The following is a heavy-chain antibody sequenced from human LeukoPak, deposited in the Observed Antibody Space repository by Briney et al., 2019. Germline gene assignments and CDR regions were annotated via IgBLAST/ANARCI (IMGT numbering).Heavy chain of an antibody. CDR3: ARGASGSSSGAFDI. D-gene: IGHD6-13*01. CDR2: IIPIFGTA. Sequence: ASVKVSCKASGGTFSSYAISWVRQAPGQGLEWMGGIIPIFGTANYAQKFQGRVTITTDESTSTAYMELSSLRSEDTAVYYCARGASGSSSGAFDIWGQGTMVTVSS. J-gene: IGHJ3*02. CDR1: GGTFSSYA. V-gene: IGHV1-69*05.